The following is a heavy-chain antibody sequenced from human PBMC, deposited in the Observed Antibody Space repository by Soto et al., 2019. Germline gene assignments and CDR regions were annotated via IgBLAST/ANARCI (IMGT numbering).Heavy chain of an antibody. CDR2: KNPVNGNA. CDR3: ARAVGIAVTGLDL. D-gene: IGHD6-19*01. CDR1: GYTFTSFN. J-gene: IGHJ5*02. V-gene: IGHV1-8*01. Sequence: QEQLVQSGAEVKRPGASVKVSCRASGYTFTSFNINWVRQAAGQGPEWIGWKNPVNGNAAFAREFQGRVTMTRDTATDTAYMEVGGLSSGDTAIYYCARAVGIAVTGLDLWGPGTLVTVSS.